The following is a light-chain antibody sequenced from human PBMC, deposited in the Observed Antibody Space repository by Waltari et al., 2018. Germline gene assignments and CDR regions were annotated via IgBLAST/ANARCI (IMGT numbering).Light chain of an antibody. CDR2: LNSDGSH. Sequence: QPVLTQSPSASASLGASVNLPCTLSTGHSDFAIAWHQQQPERGPRYLMKLNSDGSHTKGDEIPDRFSGSSSGAERYLTISSLQSEDEAAYYCQTWGSGIVTFGGGTQLTVL. CDR3: QTWGSGIVT. CDR1: TGHSDFA. V-gene: IGLV4-69*01. J-gene: IGLJ2*01.